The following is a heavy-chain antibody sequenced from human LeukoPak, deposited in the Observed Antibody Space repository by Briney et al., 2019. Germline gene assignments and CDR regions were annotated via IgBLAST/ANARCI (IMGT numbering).Heavy chain of an antibody. J-gene: IGHJ4*02. CDR3: ARVRAYSSSSVDY. V-gene: IGHV4-34*01. Sequence: SETLSLTCAVYGGSFSGYYWSWIRQPPGKGLEWIGEINHSGSTNYNPSLKSRVTISVDTSKNQFSLKLSPVTAADTAVYYCARVRAYSSSSVDYWGQGTLVTVSS. CDR1: GGSFSGYY. CDR2: INHSGST. D-gene: IGHD6-6*01.